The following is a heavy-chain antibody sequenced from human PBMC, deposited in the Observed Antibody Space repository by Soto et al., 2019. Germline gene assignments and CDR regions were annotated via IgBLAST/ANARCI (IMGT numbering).Heavy chain of an antibody. CDR2: IYYSGST. D-gene: IGHD3-22*01. V-gene: IGHV4-39*01. Sequence: PSETLSLTCSVSGGSISSRSHYWGWVRQPPGKGLEWIGSIYYSGSTYYNPSLKSRVTISVDTSKSQFSLKLSSVTAADTAVYYCARHCYDTSGYYLNWFDPWGQGTLVTVSS. CDR3: ARHCYDTSGYYLNWFDP. CDR1: GGSISSRSHY. J-gene: IGHJ5*02.